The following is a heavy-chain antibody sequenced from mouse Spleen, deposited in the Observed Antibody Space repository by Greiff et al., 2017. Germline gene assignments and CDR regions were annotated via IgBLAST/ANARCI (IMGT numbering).Heavy chain of an antibody. D-gene: IGHD4-1*01. Sequence: QVQLQQSGAELVKPGASVKLSCKASGYTFTSYYMYWVKQRPGQGLEWIGEINPSNGGTNFNEKFKSKATLTVDKSSSTAYMQLSSLTSEDSAVYYCTRSILTGTGDFAYWGQGTLVTVSA. V-gene: IGHV1S81*02. CDR3: TRSILTGTGDFAY. CDR1: GYTFTSYY. J-gene: IGHJ3*01. CDR2: INPSNGGT.